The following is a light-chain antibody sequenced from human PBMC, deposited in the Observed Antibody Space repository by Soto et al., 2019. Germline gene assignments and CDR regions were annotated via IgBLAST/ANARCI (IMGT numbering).Light chain of an antibody. CDR1: QSVSSY. CDR3: QQLSNWVT. CDR2: DAS. J-gene: IGKJ5*01. Sequence: EIVLTQSPATLSLSPGERATLSCRASQSVSSYLAWYQQKPGQAPRLLIYDASNSATGIPARFSGCGSGTDFTLTISSLEPEDFAVYYCQQLSNWVTFGQGTRLEIK. V-gene: IGKV3-11*01.